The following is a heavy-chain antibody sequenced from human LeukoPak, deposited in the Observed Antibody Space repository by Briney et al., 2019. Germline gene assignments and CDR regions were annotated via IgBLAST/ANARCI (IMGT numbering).Heavy chain of an antibody. Sequence: PSQTLSLTCTVSGGSISSGGYYWSWIRQHPGKGLEWIGYIYYSGSTYYNPSLKSRVTISVDTSKNQFSLKLSSVTAADTAVYYCARVRPTSGHHDYYGMDVWGQGTTVTVSS. CDR3: ARVRPTSGHHDYYGMDV. CDR1: GGSISSGGYY. CDR2: IYYSGST. V-gene: IGHV4-31*03. D-gene: IGHD1-14*01. J-gene: IGHJ6*02.